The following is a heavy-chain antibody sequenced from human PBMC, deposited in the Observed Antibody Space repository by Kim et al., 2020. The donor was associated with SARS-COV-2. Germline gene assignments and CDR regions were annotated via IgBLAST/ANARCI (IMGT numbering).Heavy chain of an antibody. D-gene: IGHD2-8*01. CDR1: GFTFSSYW. CDR2: IRQNKNDK. V-gene: IGHV3-7*01. CDR3: VRDSIEMASMA. J-gene: IGHJ5*02. Sequence: GGSLRLSCVTTGFTFSSYWMSWVRQAPGKGLEWVANIRQNKNDKDYVDSVKGRFTISRDNAKNSLYLEMKSLRVEDTGVYYCVRDSIEMASMAWGQGTLVVVSS.